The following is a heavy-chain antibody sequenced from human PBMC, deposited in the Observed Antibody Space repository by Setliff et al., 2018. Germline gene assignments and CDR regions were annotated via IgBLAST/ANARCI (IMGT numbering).Heavy chain of an antibody. D-gene: IGHD7-27*01. CDR1: GGSISTYY. V-gene: IGHV4-4*07. CDR2: IHSSGNT. CDR3: ARAGAIQGGFDI. Sequence: SETLSLTCNVSGGSISTYYWSWIRQPAGKGLEWIGRIHSSGNTNYKPSLKSRVTMSVDTTKNQFSLRLSSVTAADTAVYYCARAGAIQGGFDIWGQGTVVTVSS. J-gene: IGHJ3*02.